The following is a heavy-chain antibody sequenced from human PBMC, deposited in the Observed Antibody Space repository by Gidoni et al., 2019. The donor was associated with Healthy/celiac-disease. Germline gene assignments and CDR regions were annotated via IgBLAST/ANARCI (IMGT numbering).Heavy chain of an antibody. J-gene: IGHJ4*02. V-gene: IGHV3-9*01. CDR3: AGWLQMEGFGY. CDR2: ISWNSGSI. CDR1: GFTFDDYA. Sequence: EVQLVESGGGLVQPGRSLRLSCAASGFTFDDYAMHWVRQAPGKGLEWVSGISWNSGSIGYADSVKGRFTISRDNAKNSLYLQMNSLRAEDTALYYCAGWLQMEGFGYWGQGTLVTVSS. D-gene: IGHD5-12*01.